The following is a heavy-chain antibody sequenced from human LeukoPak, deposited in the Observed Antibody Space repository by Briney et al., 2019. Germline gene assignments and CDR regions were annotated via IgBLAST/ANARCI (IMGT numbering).Heavy chain of an antibody. D-gene: IGHD3-16*01. CDR3: ARDRWGAADY. CDR2: IYYSGST. J-gene: IGHJ4*02. CDR1: GGSISSSSYY. Sequence: SETLSLTCTVSGGSISSSSYYWGWIRQPPGKGLEWIGSIYYSGSTYYNPSLKSRVTISVDTSKNQFSLKLSSVTAADTAVYYCARDRWGAADYWGQGTLVTVSS. V-gene: IGHV4-39*07.